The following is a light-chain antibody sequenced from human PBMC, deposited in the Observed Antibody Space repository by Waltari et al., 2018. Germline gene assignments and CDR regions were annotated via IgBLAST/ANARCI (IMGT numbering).Light chain of an antibody. CDR1: QNIGNN. CDR3: QNRRNWPLLT. V-gene: IGKV3-11*01. Sequence: EVVLTQSPATLSLSPGDRATLSCRASQNIGNNLAWYQQKPGQAPRLLMNDGSNRATAVPARFSGSGSGTDFTLTISSLEPEDFAVYYCQNRRNWPLLTFGGGTKVEIK. J-gene: IGKJ4*01. CDR2: DGS.